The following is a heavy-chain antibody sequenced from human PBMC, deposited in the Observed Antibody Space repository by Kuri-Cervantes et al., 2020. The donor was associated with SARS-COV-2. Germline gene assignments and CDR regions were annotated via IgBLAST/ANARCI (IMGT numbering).Heavy chain of an antibody. D-gene: IGHD1-26*01. CDR2: INDRGST. V-gene: IGHV4-34*01. CDR1: GGSSSGYY. Sequence: SETLSLTCDVYGGSSSGYYWTWIRQPPGKGLEWIGEINDRGSTSYSPSLKTRVTISVDASNSQFSLKVTSLTAADTAVYYCAVSSPGDHYYFVDVWGKGATVTVSS. CDR3: AVSSPGDHYYFVDV. J-gene: IGHJ6*03.